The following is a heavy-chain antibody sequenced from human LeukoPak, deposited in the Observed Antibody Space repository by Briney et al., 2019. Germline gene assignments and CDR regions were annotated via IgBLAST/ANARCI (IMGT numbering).Heavy chain of an antibody. J-gene: IGHJ3*02. V-gene: IGHV1-69*13. D-gene: IGHD4-23*01. CDR2: IIPIFGTA. CDR1: GGTFSSYA. Sequence: ASVKVSCKASGGTFSSYAISWVRQAPGQGLEWMGGIIPIFGTANYAQKFQGRVTITADESTSTAYMELSSLRSEDTAVYYCATKAPNPYGGNSIVGAFDIWGQGTMVTVSS. CDR3: ATKAPNPYGGNSIVGAFDI.